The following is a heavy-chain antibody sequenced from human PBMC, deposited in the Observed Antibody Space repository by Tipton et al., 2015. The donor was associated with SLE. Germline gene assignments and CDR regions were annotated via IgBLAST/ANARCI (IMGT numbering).Heavy chain of an antibody. CDR3: ARPRSGYADDAFDI. CDR2: IYYSGST. V-gene: IGHV4-39*07. CDR1: GGSISSSSYY. J-gene: IGHJ3*02. Sequence: TLSLTCTVSGGSISSSSYYWGWIRQPPGKGLEWIGSIYYSGSTYYNPSLKSRVTTSVDTSKNQFSLKLSSVTAADTAVYYCARPRSGYADDAFDIWGQGTMVTVSS. D-gene: IGHD3-22*01.